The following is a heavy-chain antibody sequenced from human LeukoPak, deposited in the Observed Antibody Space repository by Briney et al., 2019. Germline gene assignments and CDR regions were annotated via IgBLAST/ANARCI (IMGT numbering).Heavy chain of an antibody. CDR1: GYTFTSYG. CDR3: ARDETREYCSGGSCYSGPHDY. V-gene: IGHV1-18*01. Sequence: ASVKVSCKASGYTFTSYGISWVRQAPGQGLEWMGWISAYNGNTNYAQKLQGRVTMTTDTSTSTAYMELRSLRSDDTAVYYCARDETREYCSGGSCYSGPHDYWGQGTLVTVSS. J-gene: IGHJ4*02. D-gene: IGHD2-15*01. CDR2: ISAYNGNT.